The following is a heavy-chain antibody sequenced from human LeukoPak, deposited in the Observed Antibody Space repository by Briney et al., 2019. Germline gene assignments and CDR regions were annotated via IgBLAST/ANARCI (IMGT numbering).Heavy chain of an antibody. J-gene: IGHJ4*02. CDR3: ARLSGDYGLGYYFDY. Sequence: PSDTLTLTCTVSGGSISSSSYYWGWIRRPPGKGLEWIGSIYYSGSTYYNPSLKSRVTISVDTSKNQFSLKLSSVTAADTAVYYCARLSGDYGLGYYFDYWGQGTLVTVSS. CDR1: GGSISSSSYY. D-gene: IGHD4-17*01. V-gene: IGHV4-39*01. CDR2: IYYSGST.